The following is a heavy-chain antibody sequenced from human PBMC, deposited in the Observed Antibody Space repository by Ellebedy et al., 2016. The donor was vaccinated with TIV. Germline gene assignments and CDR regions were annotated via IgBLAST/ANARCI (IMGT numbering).Heavy chain of an antibody. D-gene: IGHD6-19*01. Sequence: GESLKISCAASGFPFSSYSMNWVRQAPGKGLEWVSSISSSSSYIYYADSVKGRFTISRDNSKNTLYLQMNSLRAEDKAVYYCAKLEGAVAGTSLFEAYFDYWGQGTLVTVSS. CDR2: ISSSSSYI. J-gene: IGHJ4*02. CDR1: GFPFSSYS. CDR3: AKLEGAVAGTSLFEAYFDY. V-gene: IGHV3-21*04.